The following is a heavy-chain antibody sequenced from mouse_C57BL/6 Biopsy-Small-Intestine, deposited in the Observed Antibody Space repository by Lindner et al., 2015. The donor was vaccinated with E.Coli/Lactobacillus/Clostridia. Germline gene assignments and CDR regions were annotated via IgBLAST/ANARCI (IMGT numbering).Heavy chain of an antibody. D-gene: IGHD2-2*01. CDR2: IYPNNGGT. J-gene: IGHJ2*01. V-gene: IGHV1S29*02. Sequence: QLQESGPELVKPGASVKISCKASGYTFTDYNMDWVKQSHGKSLEWIGYIYPNNGGTGYNQKFKGKATLTSDKSSSTAYMELSSLTSEDSAVYYCARRGYGGGFDYWGQGTTLTVSS. CDR1: GYTFTDYN. CDR3: ARRGYGGGFDY.